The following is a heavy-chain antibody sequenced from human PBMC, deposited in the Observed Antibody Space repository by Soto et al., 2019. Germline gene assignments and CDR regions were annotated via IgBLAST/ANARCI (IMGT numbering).Heavy chain of an antibody. CDR2: IYHSWST. Sequence: QVQLQESGPGQVKPSGTLSLTCAVSDGSMSSSNWWSWLRHPPGKGLEWDGEIYHSWSTNYNPSLKSRVNITGDKSKNQFSLNLSSVNAADTPVNYCAKQTLVPAAPLSNRFDPWGQGTLVTAST. D-gene: IGHD2-2*01. J-gene: IGHJ5*02. V-gene: IGHV4-4*02. CDR1: DGSMSSSNW. CDR3: AKQTLVPAAPLSNRFDP.